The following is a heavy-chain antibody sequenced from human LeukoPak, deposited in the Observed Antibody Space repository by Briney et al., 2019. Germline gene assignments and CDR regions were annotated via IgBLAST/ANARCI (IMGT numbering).Heavy chain of an antibody. V-gene: IGHV3-48*01. CDR2: ISSSSSTL. D-gene: IGHD4-17*01. J-gene: IGHJ4*02. CDR3: ARDDPAVPTHYGAPLDY. CDR1: GFTFSSYS. Sequence: GGSLRLSCAASGFTFSSYSMNWVRQAPGKGLEWVSYISSSSSTLYYADSVKGRFTISRDNAKNSLYLQLSSLRAEDTAVYYCARDDPAVPTHYGAPLDYWGQGTLVTVSS.